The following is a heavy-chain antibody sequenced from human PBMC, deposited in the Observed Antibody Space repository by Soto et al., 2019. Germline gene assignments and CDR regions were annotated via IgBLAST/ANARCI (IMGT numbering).Heavy chain of an antibody. CDR2: IIPIFGTA. J-gene: IGHJ4*02. CDR3: ARVYCSGGSCYGGYFYFDY. Sequence: GASVKVSCKASGGTFSSYAISWVRQAPGQGLEWMGEIIPIFGTANYAQKFQGRVTITADESTSTAYMELSSLRSEDTAVYYCARVYCSGGSCYGGYFYFDYWGQGTLVTVSS. CDR1: GGTFSSYA. D-gene: IGHD2-15*01. V-gene: IGHV1-69*13.